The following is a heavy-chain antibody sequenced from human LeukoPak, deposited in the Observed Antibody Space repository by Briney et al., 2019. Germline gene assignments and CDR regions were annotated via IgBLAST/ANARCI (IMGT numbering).Heavy chain of an antibody. J-gene: IGHJ4*02. D-gene: IGHD3-3*01. CDR2: IYYTGST. Sequence: SETLSLTCTVSGDSISDSDYYWGWIRQPPGKGLEWIGSIYYTGSTYYNPSLKSRVTISVDTSKNQFSLKLSSVTATDTAVYYCARVGPIFGVVTYFDYWGQGTLVTVSS. V-gene: IGHV4-39*07. CDR3: ARVGPIFGVVTYFDY. CDR1: GDSISDSDYY.